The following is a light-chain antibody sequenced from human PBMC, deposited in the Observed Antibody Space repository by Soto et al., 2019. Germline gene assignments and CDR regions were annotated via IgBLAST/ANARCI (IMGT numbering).Light chain of an antibody. CDR3: QQSFTTPRT. J-gene: IGKJ1*01. CDR1: QSISSY. V-gene: IGKV1-39*01. CDR2: AAS. Sequence: DIQLTQSPSSLSASVGDRLTITCRASQSISSYLNWYRQTPGKAPKVLIFAASNLQSGVPSRFSGSGSGTDFTLTITSLQPEYFATYCCQQSFTTPRTFCQGTRVEIK.